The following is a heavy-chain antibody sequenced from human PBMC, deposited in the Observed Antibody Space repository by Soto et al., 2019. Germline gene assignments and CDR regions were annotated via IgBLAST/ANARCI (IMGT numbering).Heavy chain of an antibody. J-gene: IGHJ4*02. V-gene: IGHV4-31*03. CDR3: ASQIVGATSFDY. CDR2: IYYSGST. D-gene: IGHD1-26*01. CDR1: GGSISSGGYY. Sequence: KTSETLSLTCTVSGGSISSGGYYWSWIRQHPGKGLEWIGYIYYSGSTYYNPSLKSRVTISVDTSKNQFSLKLSSVTAADTAVYYCASQIVGATSFDYWGQGTLVTVSS.